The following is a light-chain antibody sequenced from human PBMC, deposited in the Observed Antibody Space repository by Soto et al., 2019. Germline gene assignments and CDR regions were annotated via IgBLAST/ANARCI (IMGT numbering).Light chain of an antibody. CDR1: QSVSSY. V-gene: IGKV3-11*01. J-gene: IGKJ4*01. CDR2: DAS. CDR3: QQRRNWPLT. Sequence: EIVLTQSPATLSLSPGDRATLSCRASQSVSSYLGWYQQKPGQAPRLLIYDASNRATDIPARFSGSGSGTDFTLTISSLEPDDFAIYYCQQRRNWPLTFGGGTKVEIK.